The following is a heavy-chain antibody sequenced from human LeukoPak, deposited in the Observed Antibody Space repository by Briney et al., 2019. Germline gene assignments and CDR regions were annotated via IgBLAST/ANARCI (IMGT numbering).Heavy chain of an antibody. D-gene: IGHD1-26*01. CDR3: ARRATLTYYAMDV. Sequence: GGSLRLSCAASGFTFSSYAMHWVRQAPGKGLGWVAVISYDGSNKHYADSVEGRFTISRDNSKNTLDLQMISLRAEDTAVYHCARRATLTYYAMDVWGQGTTVTVSS. CDR1: GFTFSSYA. CDR2: ISYDGSNK. J-gene: IGHJ6*02. V-gene: IGHV3-30-3*01.